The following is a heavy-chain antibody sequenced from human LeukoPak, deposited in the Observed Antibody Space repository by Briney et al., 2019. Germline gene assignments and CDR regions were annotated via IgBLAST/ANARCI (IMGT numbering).Heavy chain of an antibody. CDR3: ARGPRSFDY. CDR2: TNTDGSST. Sequence: SGGSLRLSCAASGFTFSSYWMHWVRQAPGKGLVWVSGTNTDGSSTMYADSVKGRFTIARDNAKNSLYLQMNSLRAEDTAVFYCARGPRSFDYWGQGALVTVSS. CDR1: GFTFSSYW. V-gene: IGHV3-74*03. J-gene: IGHJ4*01.